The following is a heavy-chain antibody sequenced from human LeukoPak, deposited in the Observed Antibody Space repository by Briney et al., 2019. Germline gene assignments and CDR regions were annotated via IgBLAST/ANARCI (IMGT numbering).Heavy chain of an antibody. V-gene: IGHV3-64D*06. CDR3: VKVSATVGATYFDY. J-gene: IGHJ4*02. CDR2: ITSNGGTT. CDR1: GFTFSSYA. Sequence: TGGSLRLSCSASGFTFSSYAMHWVRQAPGKGLEYISGITSNGGTTYHADSVKGRFTISRDNSKNTLYFQMGSLRAEDTAGYYCVKVSATVGATYFDYWGQGTLVTVSS. D-gene: IGHD1-26*01.